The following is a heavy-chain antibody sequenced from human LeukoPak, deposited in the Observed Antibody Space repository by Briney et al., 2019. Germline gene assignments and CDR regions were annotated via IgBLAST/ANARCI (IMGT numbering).Heavy chain of an antibody. D-gene: IGHD5-12*01. CDR3: ARVRGYSGYDDAFDI. CDR2: INPNSGGT. CDR1: GYTFTGYY. J-gene: IGHJ3*02. Sequence: ASVKVSCKASGYTFTGYYMHWVRQAPGQGLEWMGWINPNSGGTNYAQKFQGRVTMTRDTSISTAYMELSRLRSDDTAVYYCARVRGYSGYDDAFDIWGQGTMVTVSS. V-gene: IGHV1-2*02.